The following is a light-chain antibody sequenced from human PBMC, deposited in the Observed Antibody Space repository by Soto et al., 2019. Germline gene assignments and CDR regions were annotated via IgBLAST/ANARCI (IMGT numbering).Light chain of an antibody. Sequence: QSVLTQPASVSGSPGQSITISCTGTSSDVGGYKYVSWHQQHPGRVPKLIIYEVSNRPSGVPDRFSGSKSGNTASLTVSGLQAEDEADYYCSSYAGSSNVFGTGTKVTVL. CDR3: SSYAGSSNV. CDR2: EVS. J-gene: IGLJ1*01. CDR1: SSDVGGYKY. V-gene: IGLV2-8*01.